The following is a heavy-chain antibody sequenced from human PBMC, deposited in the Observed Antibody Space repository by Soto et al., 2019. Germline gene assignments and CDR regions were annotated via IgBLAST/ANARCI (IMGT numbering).Heavy chain of an antibody. CDR1: GGTFSSYA. V-gene: IGHV1-69*01. J-gene: IGHJ6*02. CDR2: IIPIFGTA. CDR3: ARTWVPAAPINPITGYYYGMDV. Sequence: QVQLVQSGAEVKKPGSSVKVSCKASGGTFSSYAISWVRQAPGQGLEWMGGIIPIFGTANYAQKFQGRVTITADESTSTAHMELSSLRSEDTAVYYCARTWVPAAPINPITGYYYGMDVWGQGTTVTVSS. D-gene: IGHD2-2*01.